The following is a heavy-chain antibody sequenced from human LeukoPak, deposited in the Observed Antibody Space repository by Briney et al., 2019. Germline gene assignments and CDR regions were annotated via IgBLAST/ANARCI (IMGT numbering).Heavy chain of an antibody. D-gene: IGHD2-2*01. CDR2: ISGSGGST. Sequence: GGSLRLSCAASGFTFSSYGMNWVRQAPGKGLEWVSAISGSGGSTYYADSVKGRFTISRDNSKNTLYLQMNSLRAGDTAVYYCAKGRGPAAVAPDYWGQGTLVTVSS. V-gene: IGHV3-23*01. CDR1: GFTFSSYG. J-gene: IGHJ4*02. CDR3: AKGRGPAAVAPDY.